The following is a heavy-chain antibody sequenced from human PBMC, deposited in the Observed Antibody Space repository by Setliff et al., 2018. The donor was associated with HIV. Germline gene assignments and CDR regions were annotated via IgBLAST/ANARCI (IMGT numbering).Heavy chain of an antibody. D-gene: IGHD3-10*01. J-gene: IGHJ4*02. CDR2: INHSGTT. CDR1: GPSFSGYY. CDR3: AAKPMIRGRPFAF. V-gene: IGHV4-34*01. Sequence: PSETLSLTCAVYGPSFSGYYWNWIRQFPGKSLEWVGEINHSGTTNYSPSFKSRLNISVDVSKNQFSLRLASLSAADTAAYFCAAKPMIRGRPFAFWGQATLVTVSS.